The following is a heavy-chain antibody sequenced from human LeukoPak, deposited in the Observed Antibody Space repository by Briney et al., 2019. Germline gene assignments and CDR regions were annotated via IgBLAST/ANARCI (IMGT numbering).Heavy chain of an antibody. V-gene: IGHV4-39*01. CDR3: AKHYMGSYDNRGLDY. CDR2: VYYSGYT. J-gene: IGHJ4*02. CDR1: GGSFSGYY. Sequence: SETLSLTCAVYGGSFSGYYWGWIRQPPGKGLEWIGSVYYSGYTYSNPSVASRVTISVDTSKNQFSLKLSSVTAADTAIYYCAKHYMGSYDNRGLDYWGQGTLVTVSS. D-gene: IGHD3-10*01.